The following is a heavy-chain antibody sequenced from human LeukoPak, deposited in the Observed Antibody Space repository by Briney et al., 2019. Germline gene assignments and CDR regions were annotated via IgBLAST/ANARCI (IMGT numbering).Heavy chain of an antibody. Sequence: SETLSLTCTVSADSLSSSSYYWGWIRQPPGKGLEWIGSIYYSGSTYYNPSLKSRVTISVDTSKNQFSLRLNSVTAADTAVYYCANWNDVNEIDYWGQGTLVTVSS. CDR3: ANWNDVNEIDY. J-gene: IGHJ4*02. D-gene: IGHD1-20*01. CDR1: ADSLSSSSYY. CDR2: IYYSGST. V-gene: IGHV4-39*07.